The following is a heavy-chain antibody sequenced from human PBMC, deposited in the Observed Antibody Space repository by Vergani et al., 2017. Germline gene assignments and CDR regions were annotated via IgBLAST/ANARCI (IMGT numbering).Heavy chain of an antibody. CDR3: ARDRRVPGSSGWFDY. V-gene: IGHV1-2*02. CDR2: INPNSGVT. CDR1: GYTFTGYY. J-gene: IGHJ4*02. Sequence: QVQLVQSGAEVKKPGASVKVSCKASGYTFTGYYMHWVRQAPGQGLEWMGWINPNSGVTNYAQKFQGRVTMTRVTSISPVYRELSRLTSDDTAVYYCARDRRVPGSSGWFDYWGQGTLVTVSS. D-gene: IGHD6-19*01.